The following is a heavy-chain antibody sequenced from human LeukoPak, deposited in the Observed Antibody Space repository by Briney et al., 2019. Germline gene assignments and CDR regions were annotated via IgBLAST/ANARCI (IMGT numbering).Heavy chain of an antibody. J-gene: IGHJ6*02. Sequence: GGSLRLSCAASGFTFSSYGMHWVRQAPGKGLEWVAVIWYDGSNKYYADSVKGRFTISRDNSKNTLYLQMNSLRAEDTAVYYCASGYSSSWYSGYYGMDVWGQGTTVTVSS. D-gene: IGHD6-13*01. CDR3: ASGYSSSWYSGYYGMDV. V-gene: IGHV3-33*08. CDR1: GFTFSSYG. CDR2: IWYDGSNK.